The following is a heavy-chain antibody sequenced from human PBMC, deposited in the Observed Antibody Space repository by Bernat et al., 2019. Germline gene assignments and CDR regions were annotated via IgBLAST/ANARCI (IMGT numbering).Heavy chain of an antibody. Sequence: EVQLVESGGGLVQPGRSLRLSCAASGFTFDDYAMHWVRQAPGNGLEWVSGISWNSGSIGYDDSGKGRLTISRDNAKNSLYLQMNSLRAEETALYYCAKGFHPHIAAANLDWGQGTLVTVSS. D-gene: IGHD6-13*01. J-gene: IGHJ4*02. CDR1: GFTFDDYA. V-gene: IGHV3-9*01. CDR3: AKGFHPHIAAANLD. CDR2: ISWNSGSI.